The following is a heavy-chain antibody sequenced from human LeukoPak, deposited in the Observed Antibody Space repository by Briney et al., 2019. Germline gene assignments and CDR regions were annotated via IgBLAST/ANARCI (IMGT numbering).Heavy chain of an antibody. CDR3: APSDTYYFDY. CDR1: GYTFTGYY. D-gene: IGHD3-16*01. CDR2: INPNSGGT. V-gene: IGHV1-2*02. J-gene: IGHJ4*02. Sequence: GASVKVSCKASGYTFTGYYMHWMRQAPGQGLEWMGWINPNSGGTNYAQKFQGRVTMTRDTSISTAYMELSRLRSDDTAAYYCAPSDTYYFDYWGQGTLVTVSS.